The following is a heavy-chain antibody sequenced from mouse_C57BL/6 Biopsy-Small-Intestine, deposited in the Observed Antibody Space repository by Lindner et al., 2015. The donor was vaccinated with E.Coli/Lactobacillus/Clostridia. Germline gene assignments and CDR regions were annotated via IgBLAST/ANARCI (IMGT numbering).Heavy chain of an antibody. J-gene: IGHJ2*01. V-gene: IGHV1-82*01. CDR3: VRGRPRDYFDY. D-gene: IGHD3-1*01. Sequence: VQLQESGPELVKPGASVKISCKASGYAFSGSWMNWVKQRPGKGLEWIGRIYPGDGDTNYNGKFKGKATLTADKSSSTAYMQVSSLTSEDSAVYFCVRGRPRDYFDYWGQGTTLTVSS. CDR2: IYPGDGDT. CDR1: GYAFSGSW.